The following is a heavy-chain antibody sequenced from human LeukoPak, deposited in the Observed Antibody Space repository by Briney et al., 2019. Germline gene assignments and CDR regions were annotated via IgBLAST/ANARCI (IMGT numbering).Heavy chain of an antibody. Sequence: ASVKVSCKASGGTFSNNAINWVRQAPGQGLEWMGGIIPLFGTANHAQKLQGRVRITADESTSTAYMELTSLRSEDTAVYYCATDSGDYSDAFDIWGQGTTVTASS. CDR1: GGTFSNNA. CDR3: ATDSGDYSDAFDI. J-gene: IGHJ3*02. D-gene: IGHD3-22*01. V-gene: IGHV1-69*13. CDR2: IIPLFGTA.